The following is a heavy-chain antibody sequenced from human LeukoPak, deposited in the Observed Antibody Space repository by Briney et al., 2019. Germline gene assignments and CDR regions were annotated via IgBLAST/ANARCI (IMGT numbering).Heavy chain of an antibody. CDR3: ARERDLQRAFDY. CDR1: GFTFSSYS. CDR2: ISSSSSYI. Sequence: MAGGSLRLSCAASGFTFSSYSMNWVRQAPGKGLEWVSSISSSSSYIYYADSVKGRFTISRDNAKNSLYLQMNSLRAEDTAVYYCARERDLQRAFDYWGQGTLVTVSS. J-gene: IGHJ4*02. V-gene: IGHV3-21*01.